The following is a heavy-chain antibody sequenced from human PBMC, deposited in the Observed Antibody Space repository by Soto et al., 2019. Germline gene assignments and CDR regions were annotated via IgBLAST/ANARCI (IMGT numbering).Heavy chain of an antibody. CDR1: GGTFNSYA. Sequence: QVQLVQSGAEVKKPGSSVKVSCKASGGTFNSYAISWVRQAPGQGLEWMGGIIPIFGTADYAQKFQGSVTITAVESTSTAYMDLSSLRSEDTAVYYCASHYDSGGYYYRGLDYWGQGTLVTFSS. CDR3: ASHYDSGGYYYRGLDY. D-gene: IGHD3-22*01. CDR2: IIPIFGTA. J-gene: IGHJ4*02. V-gene: IGHV1-69*12.